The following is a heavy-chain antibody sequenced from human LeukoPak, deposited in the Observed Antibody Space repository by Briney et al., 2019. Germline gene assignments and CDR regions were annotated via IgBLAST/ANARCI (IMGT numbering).Heavy chain of an antibody. V-gene: IGHV1-2*02. CDR1: GYTFTGYY. CDR2: INPNSGGT. Sequence: ASVKVSCKASGYTFTGYYMYWVRQAPGQGLGWMGWINPNSGGTNYAQKFQGRVTMTRDTSMSTAYMELSRLRSDDTAVYYCARDPPTWLYGDPIRGNYYYGMDVWGQGTTVSVSS. CDR3: ARDPPTWLYGDPIRGNYYYGMDV. J-gene: IGHJ6*02. D-gene: IGHD4-17*01.